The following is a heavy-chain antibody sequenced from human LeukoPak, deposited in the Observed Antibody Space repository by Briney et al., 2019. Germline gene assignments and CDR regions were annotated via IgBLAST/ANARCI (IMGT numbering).Heavy chain of an antibody. CDR2: ISYDGSNK. CDR3: GRGERSLFALEEGRAFDI. CDR1: GLTFSSYA. V-gene: IGHV3-30-3*01. Sequence: GGSLRLSCAASGLTFSSYAMHWVRQAPGKGLEWVAVISYDGSNKYYADSVKGRFTISRDNAKNSLYLQMNSLRAEDTAVYYCGRGERSLFALEEGRAFDIWGQGTMVTVSS. D-gene: IGHD3-3*01. J-gene: IGHJ3*02.